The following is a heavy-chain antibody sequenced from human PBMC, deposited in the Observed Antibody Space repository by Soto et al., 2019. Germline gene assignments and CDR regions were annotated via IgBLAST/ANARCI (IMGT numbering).Heavy chain of an antibody. D-gene: IGHD6-6*01. Sequence: GESLTISFNGAGSVFTIYWISLVRQMPGKGLEWMGMIYPGDSGTRYSPSFQGQVTISADKSITTAYLQWSSLSASDTAMYYCARSYSSSSYFDYWGQGARVTVSA. J-gene: IGHJ4*02. CDR2: IYPGDSGT. CDR1: GSVFTIYW. V-gene: IGHV5-51*03. CDR3: ARSYSSSSYFDY.